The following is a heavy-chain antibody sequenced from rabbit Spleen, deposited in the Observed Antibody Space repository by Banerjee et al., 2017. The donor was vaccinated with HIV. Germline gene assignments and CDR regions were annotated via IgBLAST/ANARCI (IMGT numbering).Heavy chain of an antibody. D-gene: IGHD3-1*01. J-gene: IGHJ4*01. CDR3: ARDLVAAIGWNFNL. V-gene: IGHV1S40*01. CDR1: GFSFSFNSY. CDR2: INMFTGKS. Sequence: VESGGGLVKPGASLTLTCKASGFSFSFNSYMCWVRQAPGKGLEWIACINMFTGKSVYATWAKGRFIMSRPSSTTVTLQMTSLTVADTATYFCARDLVAAIGWNFNLLGPGTLVTVS.